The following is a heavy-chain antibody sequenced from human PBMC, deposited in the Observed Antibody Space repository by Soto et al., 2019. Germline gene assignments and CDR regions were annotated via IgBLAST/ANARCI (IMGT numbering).Heavy chain of an antibody. V-gene: IGHV3-74*03. CDR1: GFTFSNYW. CDR2: INIDGSGT. CDR3: ARDSYDLDF. D-gene: IGHD5-12*01. J-gene: IGHJ6*02. Sequence: PGGSLRLSCAASGFTFSNYWMHWVRQAPGKGLVWVSRINIDGSGTTYADSVKGRFTISRDNAKNSVFLEMKNLRAEDTAVYYCARDSYDLDFWGQGTTVTVSS.